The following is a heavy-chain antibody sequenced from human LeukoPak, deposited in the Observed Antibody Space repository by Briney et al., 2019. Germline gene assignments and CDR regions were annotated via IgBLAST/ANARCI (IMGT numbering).Heavy chain of an antibody. V-gene: IGHV4-59*01. D-gene: IGHD3-10*01. Sequence: PSETLSLTCTVYGGSISSYYWSWIRQPPGKGLEWIGYIYYSGSTNYNPSLKSRVTISVDTSKNQFSLKLSSVTAADTAVYYCARERYYGSGTVDWGQGTLVTVSS. CDR3: ARERYYGSGTVD. CDR1: GGSISSYY. J-gene: IGHJ4*02. CDR2: IYYSGST.